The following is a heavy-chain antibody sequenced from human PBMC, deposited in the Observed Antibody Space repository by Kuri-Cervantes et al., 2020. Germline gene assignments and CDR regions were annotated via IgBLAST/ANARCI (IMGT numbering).Heavy chain of an antibody. CDR2: IKPDGSEK. CDR3: ARAHYYGSGSLSWFDP. CDR1: GFMFSSYW. Sequence: GGSLRLSCIASGFMFSSYWMSWVRQAPGKGLECVANIKPDGSEKNYVDSVKGRFTISRDNGKNTLYLQMNSLRAEETAVYYCARAHYYGSGSLSWFDPWGQGTLVTVSS. V-gene: IGHV3-7*01. D-gene: IGHD3-10*01. J-gene: IGHJ5*02.